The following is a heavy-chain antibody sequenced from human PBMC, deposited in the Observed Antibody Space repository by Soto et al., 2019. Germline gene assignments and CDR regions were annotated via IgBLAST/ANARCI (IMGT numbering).Heavy chain of an antibody. CDR1: GFTFSDYT. V-gene: IGHV3-21*01. Sequence: EVQLVESGGGLVKPGGSLRLSCAASGFTFSDYTLNWVRQAPGKGLEWVSFITSSSYISYAGSVKGRFTISRDDAKNSLYLQMNSLRAEDTAVYYCARDRWVTTWDFDYWGQGTLVTVSS. CDR2: ITSSSYI. CDR3: ARDRWVTTWDFDY. J-gene: IGHJ4*02. D-gene: IGHD4-17*01.